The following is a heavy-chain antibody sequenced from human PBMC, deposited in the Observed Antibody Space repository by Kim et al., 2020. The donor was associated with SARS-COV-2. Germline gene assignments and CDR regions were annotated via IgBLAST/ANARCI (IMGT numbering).Heavy chain of an antibody. CDR3: AKVSSSWFGDYDY. V-gene: IGHV3-23*01. Sequence: YADSVNGRFLISRDNSKNTVYLQMNSLGVEDTAVYYCAKVSSSWFGDYDYWGQGTLVAVSS. D-gene: IGHD6-13*01. J-gene: IGHJ4*02.